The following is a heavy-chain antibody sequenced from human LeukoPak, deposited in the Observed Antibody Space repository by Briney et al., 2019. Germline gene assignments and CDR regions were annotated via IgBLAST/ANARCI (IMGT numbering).Heavy chain of an antibody. CDR2: ISSSSSDI. CDR3: ARVPGGLEWADFDY. V-gene: IGHV3-21*01. Sequence: GGSLRLSCAASGFTFSTHSMNWVRPAPGKGLEWVSCISSSSSDIKYADSVKGRFTISRDNAKNSLYLQLSSLRAEDTAVYYCARVPGGLEWADFDYWGQGTLVTVSS. CDR1: GFTFSTHS. D-gene: IGHD3-3*01. J-gene: IGHJ4*02.